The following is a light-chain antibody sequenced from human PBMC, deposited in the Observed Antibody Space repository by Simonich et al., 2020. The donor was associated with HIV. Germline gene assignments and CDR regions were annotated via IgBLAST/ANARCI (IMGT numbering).Light chain of an antibody. Sequence: EIVMTQSPATLSVSPGERATLSCRASQSVSSNLAWYQQKPGQAPRLLIYGASTRATGGPARFSGSGFGTEFSLTISSMQSEDFAVYYCQQYNNWPSPFTFGPGTKVDIK. CDR2: GAS. V-gene: IGKV3-15*01. CDR1: QSVSSN. CDR3: QQYNNWPSPFT. J-gene: IGKJ3*01.